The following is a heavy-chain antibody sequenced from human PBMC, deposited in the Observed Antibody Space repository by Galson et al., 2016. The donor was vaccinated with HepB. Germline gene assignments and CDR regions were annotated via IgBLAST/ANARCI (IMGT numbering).Heavy chain of an antibody. CDR2: VSPESFET. CDR1: GYTITNNW. D-gene: IGHD1-26*01. Sequence: VKKPGESLKISCKGSGYTITNNWIGWVRQLPGKGLEWMGIVSPESFETRYHPSFQGQVIFPVERSISTAHLQWSSLKASDTATYYCARLRDGSWGEEFDFWGQGTLVTVSS. CDR3: ARLRDGSWGEEFDF. J-gene: IGHJ4*02. V-gene: IGHV5-51*01.